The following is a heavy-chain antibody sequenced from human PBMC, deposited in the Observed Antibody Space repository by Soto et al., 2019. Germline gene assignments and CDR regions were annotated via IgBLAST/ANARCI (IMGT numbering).Heavy chain of an antibody. CDR2: INHSGST. CDR3: GREDYQFDY. CDR1: GGSFSGYS. V-gene: IGHV4-34*01. Sequence: SETLSLTCAVYGGSFSGYSWSWIRQTPGKGLEWIGQINHSGSTNYNPSLKSRVTISLNSSKNQFFLKLSSVTAADTAVYYCGREDYQFDYWGQGTPVTVSS. D-gene: IGHD2-2*01. J-gene: IGHJ4*02.